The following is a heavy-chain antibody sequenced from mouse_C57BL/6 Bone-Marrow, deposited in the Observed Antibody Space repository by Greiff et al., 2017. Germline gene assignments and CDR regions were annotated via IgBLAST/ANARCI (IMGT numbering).Heavy chain of an antibody. J-gene: IGHJ3*01. CDR2: ISSGSSTN. Sequence: EVKLVESGGGLVKPGGSLKLSCAASGFTFSDYGMHWVRQAPEKGLEWVAYISSGSSTNYYADTVKGRFTISRDNAKNTLFLQMTSLRSEDTALYYCARHDYVFPACFVYWGQGTLVTVSA. CDR3: ARHDYVFPACFVY. D-gene: IGHD2-4*01. CDR1: GFTFSDYG. V-gene: IGHV5-17*01.